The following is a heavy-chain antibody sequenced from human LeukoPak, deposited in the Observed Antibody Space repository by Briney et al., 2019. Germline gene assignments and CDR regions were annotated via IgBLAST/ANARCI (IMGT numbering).Heavy chain of an antibody. J-gene: IGHJ4*02. CDR2: ISGDGGST. V-gene: IGHV3-43*02. D-gene: IGHD3-10*01. Sequence: GGSLRLSCVASGFTFDDYAMHWVRQAPGKGLEWVSLISGDGGSTYYADSVKGRFTISRDNSKNSLYLQMNSLRTEDTALYYCAGGGNPYYFDYWGQGTLVTVSS. CDR3: AGGGNPYYFDY. CDR1: GFTFDDYA.